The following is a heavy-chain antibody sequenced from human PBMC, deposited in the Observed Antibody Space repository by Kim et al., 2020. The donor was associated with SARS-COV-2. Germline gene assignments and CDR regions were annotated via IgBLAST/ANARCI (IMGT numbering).Heavy chain of an antibody. CDR2: ISGTGGAT. J-gene: IGHJ4*02. CDR3: AKGRELYFYGLGSAFDT. D-gene: IGHD3-10*01. CDR1: GLTFGSYA. Sequence: GGSLRLSCAASGLTFGSYAMIWVRQAPGKGLEWVSIISGTGGATDYADPVKGRFTITRDNTKNTLHLQMNSLRAEDTAVYYCAKGRELYFYGLGSAFDTWGQGTLVTVSS. V-gene: IGHV3-23*01.